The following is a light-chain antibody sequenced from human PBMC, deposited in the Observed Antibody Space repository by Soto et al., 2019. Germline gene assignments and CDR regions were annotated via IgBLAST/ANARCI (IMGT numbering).Light chain of an antibody. V-gene: IGKV1-9*01. CDR3: QQVDSYPRT. CDR2: ASS. J-gene: IGKJ1*01. Sequence: SRLTQTTSSLSASVGDRVTVTCRASQGIGTYLVWYQQKSGKAPTVLIYASSTLQTGVPSRFSGSGSGTDFSLTISSLHPEDVATYYCQQVDSYPRTFGQGTKV. CDR1: QGIGTY.